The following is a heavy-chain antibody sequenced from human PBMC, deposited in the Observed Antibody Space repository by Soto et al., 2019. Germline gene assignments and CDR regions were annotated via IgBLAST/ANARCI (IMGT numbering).Heavy chain of an antibody. Sequence: GGSLRLSCAASGFTFSSYAMSWVRQAPGKGLEWVSAISGSGGSTYYADSVKGRFTISRDNSKNTLYLQMNSLRAEDTAVYYCAKVNSFSFISFEYSSSSVWPQYGMDVWGQGTTVTVS. V-gene: IGHV3-23*01. D-gene: IGHD6-6*01. J-gene: IGHJ6*02. CDR3: AKVNSFSFISFEYSSSSVWPQYGMDV. CDR2: ISGSGGST. CDR1: GFTFSSYA.